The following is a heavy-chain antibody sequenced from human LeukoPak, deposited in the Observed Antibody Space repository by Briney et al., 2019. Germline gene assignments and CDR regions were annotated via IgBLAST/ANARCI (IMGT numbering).Heavy chain of an antibody. J-gene: IGHJ4*02. CDR2: INAGNGNT. D-gene: IGHD1-26*01. CDR1: GYTFTSYA. Sequence: ASVKVSCKASGYTFTSYAMHWVRQAPGQRLEWMGWINAGNGNTKYSQKFQGRVTITRDTSASTAYMELSSLRSEDTAVYYCARDGIGFLARGLFDYWGQGTLVTVSS. V-gene: IGHV1-3*01. CDR3: ARDGIGFLARGLFDY.